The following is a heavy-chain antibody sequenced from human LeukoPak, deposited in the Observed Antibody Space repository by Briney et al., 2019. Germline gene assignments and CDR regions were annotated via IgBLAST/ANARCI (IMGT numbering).Heavy chain of an antibody. CDR2: IKQDGSEK. V-gene: IGHV3-7*01. D-gene: IGHD3-10*01. CDR3: ARCGYSGSGFSTNWFDP. Sequence: GGSLRLSCAASGFTFTSYWMSWVHQARGKGLEWVANIKQDGSEKYYVDSVKGRFTISRDNAKNSLYLQMSSLRAEDTAVYYCARCGYSGSGFSTNWFDPWGQGTLVTVSS. CDR1: GFTFTSYW. J-gene: IGHJ5*02.